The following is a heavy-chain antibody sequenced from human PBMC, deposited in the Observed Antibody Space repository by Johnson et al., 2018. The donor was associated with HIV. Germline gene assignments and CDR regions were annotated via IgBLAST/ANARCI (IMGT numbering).Heavy chain of an antibody. V-gene: IGHV3-15*01. Sequence: EVQLVESGGGLVKPGGSLRLSCAASGFTFSNVWMTWVRQAPGKGLEWVGRIKRKIEGETTDSAAPVKGRFTISRDDSKNTLYLQMNSLTTEDTAVYYCTTAIVIDAFDIWGQGTMVTVSS. CDR1: GFTFSNVW. CDR2: IKRKIEGETT. D-gene: IGHD3-16*02. J-gene: IGHJ3*02. CDR3: TTAIVIDAFDI.